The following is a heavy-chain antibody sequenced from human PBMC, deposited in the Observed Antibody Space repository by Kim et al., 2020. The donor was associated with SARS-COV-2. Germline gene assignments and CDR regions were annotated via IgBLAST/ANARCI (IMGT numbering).Heavy chain of an antibody. D-gene: IGHD3-16*02. CDR2: ISYDGSNK. J-gene: IGHJ4*02. CDR3: ARASAPMITFGGVIVY. V-gene: IGHV3-30-3*01. Sequence: GGSLRLSCAASGFTFSSYAMHWVRQAPGKGLEWVAVISYDGSNKYYADSVKGRFTISRDNSKNTLYLQMNSLRAEDTAVYYCARASAPMITFGGVIVYWGQGTLVTVSS. CDR1: GFTFSSYA.